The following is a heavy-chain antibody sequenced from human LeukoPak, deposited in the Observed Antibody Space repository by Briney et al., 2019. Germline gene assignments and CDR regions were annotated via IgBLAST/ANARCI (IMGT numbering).Heavy chain of an antibody. D-gene: IGHD6-13*01. CDR1: GGSVSSGNYY. J-gene: IGHJ4*02. Sequence: PSETLSLTCTVSGGSVSSGNYYWSWIRQPPGQGLEWIGNVYYSGSTNYNPSLKSRVTISLDTSKNQFSLKLNSVTAADTAVYYCARAMGGAGTVTDYWGQGTLVTVSS. V-gene: IGHV4-61*01. CDR2: VYYSGST. CDR3: ARAMGGAGTVTDY.